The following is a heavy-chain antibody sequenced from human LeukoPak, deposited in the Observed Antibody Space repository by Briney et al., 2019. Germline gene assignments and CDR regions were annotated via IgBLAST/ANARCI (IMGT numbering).Heavy chain of an antibody. CDR2: VYYTGST. CDR3: ARRVARTGIYAFDI. Sequence: SETLSLTCTVSGGSISSYYWSWIRQPPGKGLEWIGYVYYTGSTNYNPPLKSRVTMSVDTSKIQFSLKLSSVTAADTAVYYCARRVARTGIYAFDIWGQGTMVTVSS. CDR1: GGSISSYY. J-gene: IGHJ3*02. D-gene: IGHD1-1*01. V-gene: IGHV4-59*01.